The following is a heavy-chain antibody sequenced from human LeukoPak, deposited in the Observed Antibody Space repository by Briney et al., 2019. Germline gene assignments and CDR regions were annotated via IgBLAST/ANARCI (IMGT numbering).Heavy chain of an antibody. CDR3: AANTHSGY. Sequence: GGSLTLSCAASGFTFSSSWMKWVRQAPGKGLESVADIKEDGSEKLYVDSVKGRYAISRDNAKNSLYLQMNNVRAEDTAVYFCAANTHSGYWGQGALVTVSS. J-gene: IGHJ4*02. CDR1: GFTFSSSW. V-gene: IGHV3-7*05. D-gene: IGHD3-16*01. CDR2: IKEDGSEK.